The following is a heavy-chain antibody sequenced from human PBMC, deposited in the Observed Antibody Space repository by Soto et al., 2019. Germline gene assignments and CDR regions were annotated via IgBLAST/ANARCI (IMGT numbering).Heavy chain of an antibody. CDR2: ISPSSSTI. V-gene: IGHV3-48*02. CDR3: VRGAIGRSPFDI. J-gene: IGHJ3*02. CDR1: GFTFSTYT. D-gene: IGHD2-2*02. Sequence: PVGSLRLSCAASGFTFSTYTMNWVRQAPGKGLECVSYISPSSSTIYYADSMKGRFTISRDNAKTSLYLQMNSLRDDDTAVYYCVRGAIGRSPFDIWGQGTTVTVSS.